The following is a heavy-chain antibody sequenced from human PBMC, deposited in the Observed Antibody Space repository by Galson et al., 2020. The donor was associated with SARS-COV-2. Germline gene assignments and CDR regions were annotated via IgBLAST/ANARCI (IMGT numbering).Heavy chain of an antibody. V-gene: IGHV3-30*04. J-gene: IGHJ3*02. CDR1: GFTFSSYA. CDR3: ARVMGGGWYNDAFDI. D-gene: IGHD6-19*01. CDR2: ISYDGSNK. Sequence: LSLTCAASGFTFSSYAMHWVRQAPGKGLEWVAVISYDGSNKYYADSVKGRFTISRDNSKNTLYLQMNSLRAEDTAVYYCARVMGGGWYNDAFDIWGQEVRVTVSS.